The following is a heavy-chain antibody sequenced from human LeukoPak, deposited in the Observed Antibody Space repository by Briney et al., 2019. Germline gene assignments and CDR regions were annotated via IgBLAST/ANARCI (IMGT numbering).Heavy chain of an antibody. V-gene: IGHV4-30-4*08. D-gene: IGHD3-3*01. CDR2: IYYSGST. CDR3: AREGSGYYDY. Sequence: SETLSLTCTVSGGSISSSSYYWGWIRQPPGKGLEWIGYIYYSGSTYYNPSLKSRVTISVDTSKKQFSLKLSSVTAADTAVYYCAREGSGYYDYWGQGTLVTVSS. J-gene: IGHJ4*02. CDR1: GGSISSSSYY.